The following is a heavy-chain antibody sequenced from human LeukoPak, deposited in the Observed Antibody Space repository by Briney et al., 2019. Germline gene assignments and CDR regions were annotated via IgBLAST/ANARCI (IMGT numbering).Heavy chain of an antibody. Sequence: PGGSLRLSCAASGFTFDDYAMRWVRQAPGKGLEWVSLISGDGGSTYYADSVKGRFTLSRDNSKNSLYLQMNSLRTEDTALYYCAKPNIPGYSRGWYPRGDYYYGMDVWGQGTTVTVSS. CDR1: GFTFDDYA. CDR2: ISGDGGST. CDR3: AKPNIPGYSRGWYPRGDYYYGMDV. D-gene: IGHD6-19*01. V-gene: IGHV3-43*02. J-gene: IGHJ6*02.